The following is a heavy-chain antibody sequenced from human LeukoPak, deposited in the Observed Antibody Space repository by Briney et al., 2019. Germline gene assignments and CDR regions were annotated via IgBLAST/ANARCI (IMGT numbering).Heavy chain of an antibody. CDR3: ARHGHRTGWLNWFDP. V-gene: IGHV4-39*01. CDR1: GGSISSSSYY. CDR2: IYYSGNT. J-gene: IGHJ5*02. D-gene: IGHD6-19*01. Sequence: SETLSLTCTVSGGSISSSSYYWGWIRQPPGKGLNWIGTIYYSGNTYYNPSLKSRVTISLDTSKNHFSLKLSSVTAADTAVYYCARHGHRTGWLNWFDPWGRGTLVTVSS.